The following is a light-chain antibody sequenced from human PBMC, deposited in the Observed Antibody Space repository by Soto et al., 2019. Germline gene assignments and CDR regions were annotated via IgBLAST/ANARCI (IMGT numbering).Light chain of an antibody. J-gene: IGLJ3*02. CDR3: SSYTSSSTRGQWV. CDR2: EVS. Sequence: QSALTQPASVSGSPGQSITIACTGTSSDVGGYNYVSWYQQHPGKAPKLMIYEVSNRPSGVSNRFSGSKSGNTASLTISGLQAEDEADYYCSSYTSSSTRGQWVFGGGTKLTVL. CDR1: SSDVGGYNY. V-gene: IGLV2-14*01.